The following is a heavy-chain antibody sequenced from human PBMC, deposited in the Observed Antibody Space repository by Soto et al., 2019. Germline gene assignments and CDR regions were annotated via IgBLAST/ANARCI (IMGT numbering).Heavy chain of an antibody. V-gene: IGHV3-21*01. J-gene: IGHJ6*02. D-gene: IGHD3-3*02. CDR3: VKDEGIEAMDV. CDR1: GFTFSRNT. CDR2: ITSSGSYV. Sequence: SGGSLRLSCVTSGFTFSRNTMNWVRQAPGKGLEWVASITSSGSYVYYADSVKGRFSASRDNAKNSLPLQMDSLRPDDTAIYFCVKDEGIEAMDVWGQGTTVTVSS.